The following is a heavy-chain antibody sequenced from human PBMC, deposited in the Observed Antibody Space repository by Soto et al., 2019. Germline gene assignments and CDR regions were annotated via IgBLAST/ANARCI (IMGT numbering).Heavy chain of an antibody. CDR1: GGSFSGYY. V-gene: IGHV4-34*01. D-gene: IGHD2-2*02. J-gene: IGHJ3*02. CDR2: INHSGST. CDR3: AIAAIGAFDI. Sequence: PSETLSLTCAVYGGSFSGYYWSWIRQPPGKGLEWIGEINHSGSTNYNPSLKSRVTISVDTSKNQFSLKLSSVTAADTAVYYCAIAAIGAFDIWGQGTIVTVSS.